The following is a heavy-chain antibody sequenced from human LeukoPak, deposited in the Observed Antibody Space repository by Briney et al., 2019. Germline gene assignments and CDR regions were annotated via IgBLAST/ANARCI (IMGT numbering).Heavy chain of an antibody. J-gene: IGHJ4*02. CDR2: IYHSGST. D-gene: IGHD3-9*01. CDR3: ARDYDILTGYWAFDY. Sequence: SETLSLTCTVSDYSISSGYYWGWIRQPPGKGLEWIGSIYHSGSTYYNPSLRSRVTISVDTSKNQLSLKLSSVTAADTAVYYCARDYDILTGYWAFDYWGQGTLVTVSS. V-gene: IGHV4-38-2*02. CDR1: DYSISSGYY.